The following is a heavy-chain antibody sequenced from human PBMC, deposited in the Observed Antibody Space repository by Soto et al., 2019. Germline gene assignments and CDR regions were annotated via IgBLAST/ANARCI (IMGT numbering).Heavy chain of an antibody. V-gene: IGHV4-59*08. Sequence: SETLSLTCTVSGGSISSYYWSWIRQPPGKGLEWIGYIYYSGSTNYNPSLKSRVTISVDTSKNQFSLKLSSVTAADTAVYYCARLWGDFWSGSTNEGFDYWGQGTLVTVSS. J-gene: IGHJ4*02. CDR3: ARLWGDFWSGSTNEGFDY. D-gene: IGHD3-3*01. CDR1: GGSISSYY. CDR2: IYYSGST.